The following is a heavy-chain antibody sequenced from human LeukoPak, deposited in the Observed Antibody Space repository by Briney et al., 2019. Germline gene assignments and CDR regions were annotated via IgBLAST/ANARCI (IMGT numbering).Heavy chain of an antibody. D-gene: IGHD6-13*01. Sequence: GGSLRLSCAASGFTFSSYSMNWVRQAPGKGLEWVSSISSSSSYIYYADSVKGRFTISRDNAKNSLYLQMNSLRAEDTAVYYCARHVIAAAGSDYWGQGTLVTVSS. CDR3: ARHVIAAAGSDY. V-gene: IGHV3-21*01. CDR1: GFTFSSYS. J-gene: IGHJ4*02. CDR2: ISSSSSYI.